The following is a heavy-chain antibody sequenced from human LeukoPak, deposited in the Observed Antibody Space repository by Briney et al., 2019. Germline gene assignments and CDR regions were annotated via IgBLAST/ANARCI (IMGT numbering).Heavy chain of an antibody. J-gene: IGHJ4*02. CDR3: VSASPAGDF. CDR1: GFTFSKFA. V-gene: IGHV3-23*01. CDR2: ISASGSSS. Sequence: GGSLRLSCAASGFTFSKFAMNWVRQAPGKGLEWVSGISASGSSSYYADSVRGRFSISRDNSNNMMYLQMNSLRAEDTRVYYCVSASPAGDFGGQGTLVTASS.